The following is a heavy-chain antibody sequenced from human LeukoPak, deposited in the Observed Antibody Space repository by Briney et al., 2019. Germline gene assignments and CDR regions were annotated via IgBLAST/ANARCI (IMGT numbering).Heavy chain of an antibody. J-gene: IGHJ4*02. CDR2: INHSGNT. V-gene: IGHV4-34*01. CDR3: SVGGSYYDY. Sequence: PSETLSLTCAVYGGSFGGYYWSWIRQPPGKGLEWIGEINHSGNTNYNPSLTSRVTISVDTYKNQFSLTLSSVTAADTAAYYCSVGGSYYDYWGQGTLVTVS. D-gene: IGHD1-26*01. CDR1: GGSFGGYY.